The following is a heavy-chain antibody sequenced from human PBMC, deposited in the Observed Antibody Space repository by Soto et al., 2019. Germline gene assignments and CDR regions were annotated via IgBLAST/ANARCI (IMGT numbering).Heavy chain of an antibody. J-gene: IGHJ6*02. CDR1: GGSISSGDYY. Sequence: QVQLQESGPGLVKPSQTLSLTCTVSGGSISSGDYYWSWIRQPPGKGLEWIGYIDYSGRTYYNPSLKSRVTISVDTSKNQSSRKLSSVTAADTAVYYCARTRITIFGVVIALYGMDVWGQGTTVTVSS. CDR3: ARTRITIFGVVIALYGMDV. CDR2: IDYSGRT. D-gene: IGHD3-3*01. V-gene: IGHV4-30-4*01.